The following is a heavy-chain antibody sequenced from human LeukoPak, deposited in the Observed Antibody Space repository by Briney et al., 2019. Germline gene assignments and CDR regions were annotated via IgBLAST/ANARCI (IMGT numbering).Heavy chain of an antibody. CDR2: ISWNSGSI. D-gene: IGHD3-22*01. J-gene: IGHJ4*02. Sequence: PGGSLRLSCAASGFTFDDYAMHWVRQAPGKGLEWVSGISWNSGSIGYADSVKGRFTISRDNAKNSLYLQMNSLRAEDTALYYCAKSEYYYDSSGYYTFDYWGQGTLVTVSS. CDR1: GFTFDDYA. CDR3: AKSEYYYDSSGYYTFDY. V-gene: IGHV3-9*01.